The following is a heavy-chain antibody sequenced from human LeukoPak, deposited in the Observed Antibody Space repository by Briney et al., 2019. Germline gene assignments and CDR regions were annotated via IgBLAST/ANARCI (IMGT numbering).Heavy chain of an antibody. V-gene: IGHV1-69*02. J-gene: IGHJ4*02. CDR1: GGTFSSYT. CDR3: ARGEDSSFDY. Sequence: SVKVSCKASGGTFSSYTISWVRQAPGQGLEWMGRIIPILGIANYAQKLQGRVTITADKSTSTAYMELSSLRSEDTAMYYCARGEDSSFDYWGQGTLVTVSS. CDR2: IIPILGIA. D-gene: IGHD2-15*01.